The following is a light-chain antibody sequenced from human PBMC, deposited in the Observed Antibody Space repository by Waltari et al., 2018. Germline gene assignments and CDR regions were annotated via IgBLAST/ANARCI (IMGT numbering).Light chain of an antibody. Sequence: EIVLTQSPATLSLSPGETATLSCRASQSVGTYLAWYQQKPGQAPRLLIYDASNRATGIPARFRGSGSVTDFTLTISSLEAEDFAVYFCQQRSSWTPHTFGQGARLEIK. J-gene: IGKJ2*01. V-gene: IGKV3-11*01. CDR3: QQRSSWTPHT. CDR2: DAS. CDR1: QSVGTY.